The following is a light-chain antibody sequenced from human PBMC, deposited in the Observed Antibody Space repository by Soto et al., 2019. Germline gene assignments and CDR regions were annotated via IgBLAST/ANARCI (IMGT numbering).Light chain of an antibody. Sequence: ETGLTQSPGTLSLSPGERATLSCRASQSVTSNYLAWYQQKPGQAPRLLIFGTSGRATGIPDRFSGSGSGTDFTLTISRLEPEDVAVYYCQLYGPSLTWPFGQGTKVDIK. V-gene: IGKV3-20*01. CDR3: QLYGPSLTWP. CDR1: QSVTSNY. CDR2: GTS. J-gene: IGKJ1*01.